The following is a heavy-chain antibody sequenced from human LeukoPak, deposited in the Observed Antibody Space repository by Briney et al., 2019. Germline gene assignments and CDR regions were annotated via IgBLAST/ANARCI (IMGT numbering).Heavy chain of an antibody. CDR1: GFTFTSAA. CDR2: IVVGSGDT. V-gene: IGHV1-58*02. Sequence: ASVKVSCKASGFTFTSAAMQWVRQARRQRHERIGWIVVGSGDTNSAHKSQERVTITKDMSTSTASMKLSSLRSEDTAVYYCAASSGYYFDYYYYYMDVWGKGTTVTGSS. J-gene: IGHJ6*03. D-gene: IGHD3-22*01. CDR3: AASSGYYFDYYYYYMDV.